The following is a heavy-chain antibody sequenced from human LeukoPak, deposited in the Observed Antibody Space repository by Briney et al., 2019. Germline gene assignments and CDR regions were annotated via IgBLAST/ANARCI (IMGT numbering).Heavy chain of an antibody. CDR3: ARGSDYYFDY. J-gene: IGHJ4*02. CDR1: EYTFTSYY. CDR2: INPNSGGT. Sequence: ASVKVSCKASEYTFTSYYMHWVRQAPGQGLEWMGWINPNSGGTNYAQKFQGWVTMTRDTSISTAYMELSRLRSDDTAVYYCARGSDYYFDYWGQGTLVTVSS. D-gene: IGHD2-21*02. V-gene: IGHV1-2*04.